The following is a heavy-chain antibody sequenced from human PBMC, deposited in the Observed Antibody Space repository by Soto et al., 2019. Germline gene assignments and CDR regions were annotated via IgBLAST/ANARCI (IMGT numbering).Heavy chain of an antibody. CDR3: ARYIPGVRYYGMEV. D-gene: IGHD2-2*01. V-gene: IGHV3-23*01. CDR1: GFTFSSYA. J-gene: IGHJ6*02. CDR2: ISESGTIT. Sequence: LRLSCAASGFTFSSYAMKWVRQAPGKGLEWVSLISESGTITYYADSVKGRFTISRDNSGNTLFLQMYSLRAEDTAVYYCARYIPGVRYYGMEVWGQGTTVTVSS.